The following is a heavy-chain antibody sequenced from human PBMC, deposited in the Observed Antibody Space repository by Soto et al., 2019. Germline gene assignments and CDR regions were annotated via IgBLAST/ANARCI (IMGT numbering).Heavy chain of an antibody. CDR2: VYHTEST. J-gene: IGHJ5*02. CDR3: ARDRAVYGSGSSSWFDP. V-gene: IGHV4-30-2*01. Sequence: SETLSLTCTVSGGSISSGGHSWSWIRQAPGKGLEWIGYVYHTESTQYNPSLESRVTLSVDRSKNQIFLQLKSVTAADSATYYFARDRAVYGSGSSSWFDPGGQGILVTASS. D-gene: IGHD3-10*01. CDR1: GGSISSGGHS.